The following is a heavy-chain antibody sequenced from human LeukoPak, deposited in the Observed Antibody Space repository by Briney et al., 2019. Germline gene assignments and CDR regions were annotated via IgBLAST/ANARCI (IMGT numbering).Heavy chain of an antibody. CDR2: ISSTSNTI. CDR1: GFTVSSNY. Sequence: GGSLRLSCAASGFTVSSNYMSWVRQAPGKGLEWVSYISSTSNTIYYANSVKGRFTISRDNAKNSLYLQMNSLRAEDTAVYYCARDTSGWYRGGLDYWGQGTLVTVSS. D-gene: IGHD6-19*01. J-gene: IGHJ4*02. CDR3: ARDTSGWYRGGLDY. V-gene: IGHV3-11*04.